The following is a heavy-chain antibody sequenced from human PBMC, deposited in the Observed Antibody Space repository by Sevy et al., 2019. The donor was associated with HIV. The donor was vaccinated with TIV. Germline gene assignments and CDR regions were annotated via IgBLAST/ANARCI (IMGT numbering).Heavy chain of an antibody. Sequence: SGPTLVNPTQTLTLTCTFSGFSLSTNGVGVGWIRQPPGKALECLALIYWDDDKHYSPSLKSRLTITKDTSKNQVVLTMTNMDPVDTATYYCARRDYGDYVGWFDPWGQGTLVTVSS. D-gene: IGHD4-17*01. CDR3: ARRDYGDYVGWFDP. V-gene: IGHV2-5*02. J-gene: IGHJ5*02. CDR2: IYWDDDK. CDR1: GFSLSTNGVG.